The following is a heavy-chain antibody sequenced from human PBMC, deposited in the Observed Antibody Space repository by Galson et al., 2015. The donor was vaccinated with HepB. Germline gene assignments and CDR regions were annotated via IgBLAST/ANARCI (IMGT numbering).Heavy chain of an antibody. CDR1: GYTFTSYG. J-gene: IGHJ5*02. Sequence: SVKVSCKASGYTFTSYGISWVRQAPGQGLEWMGWISAYNGNTNYAQKLQGRVTMTTDTSTSTAYMELRSLRSDDTAVYYCAREGDSSSWYRSDWFDPWGQGTLVTVSS. V-gene: IGHV1-18*04. CDR3: AREGDSSSWYRSDWFDP. CDR2: ISAYNGNT. D-gene: IGHD6-13*01.